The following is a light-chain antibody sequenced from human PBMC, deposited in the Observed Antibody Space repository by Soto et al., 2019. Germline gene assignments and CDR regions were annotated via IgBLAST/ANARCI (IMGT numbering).Light chain of an antibody. Sequence: IQLTQSPSSLSASVGDRVTITCRASQDITSALGWYQQKPGKVPKLLIYAASTLQSGVPSRFSGSRSGTDFTLTISSLQPEDFATYYCLLEFSYFWAFGQGTKVDIK. J-gene: IGKJ1*01. CDR2: AAS. V-gene: IGKV1-6*01. CDR3: LLEFSYFWA. CDR1: QDITSA.